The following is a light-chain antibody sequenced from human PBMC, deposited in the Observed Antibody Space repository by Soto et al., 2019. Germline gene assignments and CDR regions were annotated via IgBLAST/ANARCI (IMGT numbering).Light chain of an antibody. V-gene: IGKV3-11*01. J-gene: IGKJ4*01. CDR3: QQRDTWPT. CDR2: DAS. CDR1: QPVSTF. Sequence: EIVLTQSPATLSLSPGETASLSCRASQPVSTFLAWYQKKPGQSPSLLLYDASNRATGVPDRFSGSGSGTDFTLTISSLEPDDFAVYYCQQRDTWPTFGGGTKVEIK.